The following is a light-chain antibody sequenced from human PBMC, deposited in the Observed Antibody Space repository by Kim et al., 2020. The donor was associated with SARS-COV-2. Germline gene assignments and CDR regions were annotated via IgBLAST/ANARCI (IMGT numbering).Light chain of an antibody. V-gene: IGLV3-21*03. CDR2: DDN. CDR3: QVWDGSSDHVL. J-gene: IGLJ2*01. CDR1: NIGSNS. Sequence: APGKTARITCGGNNIGSNSVHWYQQKPGPAPVLVVYDDNDRPSGIPERFSGSNSGNTATLTISRVEAGDEADYYCQVWDGSSDHVLFGGGTQLTVL.